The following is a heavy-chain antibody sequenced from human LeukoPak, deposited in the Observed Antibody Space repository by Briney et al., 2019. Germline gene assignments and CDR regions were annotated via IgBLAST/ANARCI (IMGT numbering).Heavy chain of an antibody. Sequence: GGSLRLSCAASGFTFSSYAMSWVRQAPGKGLECISYISSDRKTTWHADSVKGRFTTSRDNAKNSLYLQMNSLRAEDTAVYYCARGGCSCTSCYLAYWGQGTLVTVSS. J-gene: IGHJ4*02. CDR3: ARGGCSCTSCYLAY. CDR1: GFTFSSYA. D-gene: IGHD2-2*01. V-gene: IGHV3-48*01. CDR2: ISSDRKTT.